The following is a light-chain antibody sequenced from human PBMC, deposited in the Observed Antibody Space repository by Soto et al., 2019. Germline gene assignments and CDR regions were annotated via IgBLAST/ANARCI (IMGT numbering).Light chain of an antibody. CDR1: QTISTF. Sequence: DIQMTQSPSFLSASVGDRVAIPCRASQTISTFLNWYQWKPGKAPKLLITDTSTLRSGVPSRFSGSGSGTDFTLTITSMQPEDFAIYYCQQSYSIPVTFGGGTTVEVK. CDR3: QQSYSIPVT. CDR2: DTS. J-gene: IGKJ4*01. V-gene: IGKV1-39*01.